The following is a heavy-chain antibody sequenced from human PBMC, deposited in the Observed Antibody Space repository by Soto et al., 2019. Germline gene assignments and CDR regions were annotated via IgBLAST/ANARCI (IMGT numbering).Heavy chain of an antibody. CDR2: LYDLDGS. J-gene: IGHJ3*01. V-gene: IGHV3-53*01. Sequence: ESGGGLMQPGESLRLSCSASGLTVSGKKYVAWVRQAPGKGLEWVSALYDLDGSFYSDSVKGRFTTSSDSSKTTVYLQMNDLRPADTAVYYCATWHEREHAYDVWGQGTTVTVSS. CDR3: ATWHEREHAYDV. CDR1: GLTVSGKKY. D-gene: IGHD1-1*01.